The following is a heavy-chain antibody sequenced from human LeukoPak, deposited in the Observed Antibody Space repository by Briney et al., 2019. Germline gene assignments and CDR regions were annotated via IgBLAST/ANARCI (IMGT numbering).Heavy chain of an antibody. CDR3: ARVHCDMYYFDY. CDR1: GYTFTGYY. CDR2: INPNSGGT. J-gene: IGHJ4*02. Sequence: ASVKVSCKASGYTFTGYYMHWVRQAPGQGLEWMGWINPNSGGTNYAQKFQGRVTMTRDTSIGTAYMELSRLRSDDTAVYYCARVHCDMYYFDYWGQGTLVTVSS. D-gene: IGHD2-21*02. V-gene: IGHV1-2*02.